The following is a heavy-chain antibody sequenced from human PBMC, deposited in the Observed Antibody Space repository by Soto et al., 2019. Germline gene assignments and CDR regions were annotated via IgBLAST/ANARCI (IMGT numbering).Heavy chain of an antibody. D-gene: IGHD1-7*01. V-gene: IGHV3-23*01. Sequence: RLSCAASGFTFSSYAMSWVRQAPGKGLEWVSSISGNGYDTYDADSVKGRFTISRDYSKNTLFLQMNSLRVEDTAIYYCASTPWNYGENRYFDYWGQGTLVTVSS. CDR2: ISGNGYDT. CDR3: ASTPWNYGENRYFDY. CDR1: GFTFSSYA. J-gene: IGHJ4*02.